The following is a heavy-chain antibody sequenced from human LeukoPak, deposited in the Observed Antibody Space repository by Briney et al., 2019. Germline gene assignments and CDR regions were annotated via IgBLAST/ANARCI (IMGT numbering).Heavy chain of an antibody. CDR1: GFTFGDYA. D-gene: IGHD1-26*01. CDR3: ARVYRGSPTRNDFDY. CDR2: ISSSSSYI. V-gene: IGHV3-21*01. J-gene: IGHJ4*02. Sequence: GGSLRLSCTASGFTFGDYAMTWVRQAPGKGLEWVSSISSSSSYIYYADSVKGRFTISRDNAKNSLYLQMNSLRAEDTAVYYCARVYRGSPTRNDFDYWGQGTLVTVSS.